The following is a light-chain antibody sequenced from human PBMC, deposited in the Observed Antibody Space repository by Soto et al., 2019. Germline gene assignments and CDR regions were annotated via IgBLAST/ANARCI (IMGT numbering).Light chain of an antibody. Sequence: QSVLTQPASVSGSPGQSITISCTGASSDVGNCNCVSWYQQHPGKAPKLMIYEVSNRPSGVSDRFSGSKAGNTASLTISGLQAEDEADYYCSSFTTSLTVVFGGGTKLTVL. J-gene: IGLJ2*01. CDR1: SSDVGNCNC. CDR2: EVS. V-gene: IGLV2-14*01. CDR3: SSFTTSLTVV.